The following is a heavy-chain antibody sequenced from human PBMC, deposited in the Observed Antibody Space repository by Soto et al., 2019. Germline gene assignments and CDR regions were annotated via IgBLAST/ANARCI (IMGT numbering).Heavy chain of an antibody. V-gene: IGHV3-48*04. CDR2: ISSSSSTI. J-gene: IGHJ5*02. CDR1: GFTFSSYS. Sequence: GGSLRLSCAASGFTFSSYSMNWVRQAPGKGLEWVSYISSSSSTIYYADSVKGRFTISRDNAKNSLYLQMNSLRAEDTAVYYCARESDMVRGHSHWFDPWGQGTLVTVSS. CDR3: ARESDMVRGHSHWFDP. D-gene: IGHD3-10*01.